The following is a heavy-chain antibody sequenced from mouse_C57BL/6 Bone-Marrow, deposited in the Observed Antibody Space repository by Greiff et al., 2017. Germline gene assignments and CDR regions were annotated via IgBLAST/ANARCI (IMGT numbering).Heavy chain of an antibody. J-gene: IGHJ3*01. V-gene: IGHV1-50*01. CDR1: GYTFTSYW. CDR2: IDPSDSYT. D-gene: IGHD1-1*01. CDR3: ARRAYYYGSSSWFAY. Sequence: QVQLQQPGAELVKPGASVKLSCKASGYTFTSYWMQWVKQRPGQGLEWIGEIDPSDSYTNYNQKFKGKATLTVDTSSSTAYMQLSSLTSEDSAVYYSARRAYYYGSSSWFAYWGQGTLVTVSA.